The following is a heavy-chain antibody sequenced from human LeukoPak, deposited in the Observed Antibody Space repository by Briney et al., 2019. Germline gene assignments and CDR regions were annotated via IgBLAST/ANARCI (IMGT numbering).Heavy chain of an antibody. Sequence: PSETLFLICTVSGGPIRNSYWSWVRHSAGTGMQWIGRIHGTLGSTNHNPSLKSRVVMSLDTSSNQFSLRLSAMSAADTATYYCARIFDRDIWGQGTLVTVSP. CDR3: ARIFDRDI. CDR2: IHGTLGST. CDR1: GGPIRNSY. V-gene: IGHV4-4*07. D-gene: IGHD3-3*01. J-gene: IGHJ3*02.